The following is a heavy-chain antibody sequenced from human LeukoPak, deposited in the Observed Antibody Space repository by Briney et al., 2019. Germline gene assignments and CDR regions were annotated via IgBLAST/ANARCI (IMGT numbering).Heavy chain of an antibody. V-gene: IGHV4-34*01. Sequence: SETLSLTCAVYGGSFSGYYWSWIRQPPGKGLEWIGEINHSGSTNYNPSLKSRVTISVDTSKNQFSLKLSSVTAADTAVYYCARRRLRYFDWLPFDYWGQGTLVTVSS. J-gene: IGHJ4*02. CDR2: INHSGST. CDR1: GGSFSGYY. D-gene: IGHD3-9*01. CDR3: ARRRLRYFDWLPFDY.